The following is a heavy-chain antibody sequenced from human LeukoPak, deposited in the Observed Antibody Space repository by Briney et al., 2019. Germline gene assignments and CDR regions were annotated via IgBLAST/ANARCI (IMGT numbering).Heavy chain of an antibody. CDR1: GYTFTSYD. CDR2: MNPNSGNT. V-gene: IGHV1-8*01. D-gene: IGHD6-13*01. Sequence: ASVKVSCKASGYTFTSYDINWVRQATGQGLEWMGWMNPNSGNTGYAQKFQGRVTMTRSTSISTAYMELSSLRSEDTAVYYCARDSGIAAREGADYWGQGTLVSVSS. CDR3: ARDSGIAAREGADY. J-gene: IGHJ4*02.